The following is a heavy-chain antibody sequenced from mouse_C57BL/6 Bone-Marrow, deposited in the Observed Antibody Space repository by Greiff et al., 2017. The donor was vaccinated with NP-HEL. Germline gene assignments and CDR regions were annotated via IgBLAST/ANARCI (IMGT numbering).Heavy chain of an antibody. Sequence: VQLKESGPGMVKPSQSLSLTCTVTGYSITSGYDWHWIRHFPGNKLEWMGYISYSGSTNYNPSLKSRISITHDTSKNHFFLKLNSVTTEDTATYYCARGDDPYYYAMDYWGQGTSVTVSS. CDR3: ARGDDPYYYAMDY. CDR2: ISYSGST. J-gene: IGHJ4*01. CDR1: GYSITSGYD. V-gene: IGHV3-1*01.